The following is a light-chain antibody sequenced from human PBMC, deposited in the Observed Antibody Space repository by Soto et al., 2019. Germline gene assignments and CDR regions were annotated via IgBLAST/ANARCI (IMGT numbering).Light chain of an antibody. J-gene: IGLJ2*01. CDR1: SSDVGGYNY. V-gene: IGLV2-14*01. Sequence: QSALTQPVSVSGSPGQSITISCTGTSSDVGGYNYVSWYQQHPGKAPKLMIYEVTKRPSGVSNRFSGSKSGNTASLTISGLQAEDESDYYCSSYTSISTLVFSGGTKLTVL. CDR3: SSYTSISTLV. CDR2: EVT.